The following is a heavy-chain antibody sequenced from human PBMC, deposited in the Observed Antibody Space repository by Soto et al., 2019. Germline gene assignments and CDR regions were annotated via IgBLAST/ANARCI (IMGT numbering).Heavy chain of an antibody. CDR2: IYYSGST. D-gene: IGHD3-22*01. V-gene: IGHV4-30-4*01. CDR1: GGSISSGDYY. Sequence: LSLTFTVSGGSISSGDYYWSWIRQPPGKGLEWIGYIYYSGSTYYNPSLKSRVTISVDTSKNQFSLKLSSVTAADTAVYYCARRSIDSSGSRFDYWGQGTLVTVSS. J-gene: IGHJ4*02. CDR3: ARRSIDSSGSRFDY.